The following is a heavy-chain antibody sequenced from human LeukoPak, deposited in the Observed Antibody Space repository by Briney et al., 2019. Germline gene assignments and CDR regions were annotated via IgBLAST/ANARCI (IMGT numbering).Heavy chain of an antibody. V-gene: IGHV3-33*01. D-gene: IGHD3-10*01. Sequence: GRSLRLSCAASGFTFSSYGMHRVRQAPGKGLEWVAVIWYDGSNKYYADSVKGRFTISRDNSKNTLYLQMNSLRAEDTAVYYCARDGYYGSGSYYPRSFFDYWGQGTLVTVSS. J-gene: IGHJ4*02. CDR1: GFTFSSYG. CDR2: IWYDGSNK. CDR3: ARDGYYGSGSYYPRSFFDY.